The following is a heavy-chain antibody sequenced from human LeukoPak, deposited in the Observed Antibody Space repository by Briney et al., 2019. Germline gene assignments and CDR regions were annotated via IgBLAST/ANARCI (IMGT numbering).Heavy chain of an antibody. Sequence: GGSLRLSCAASGFTFSSYGMSWVRQAPGKGLEWVSTISGSAYNTYYADSVKGRFTVSRDNSANTLHLQMNSLRADDTALYYCAKHSGSYFIYYVDSWGQGTLVTVSS. J-gene: IGHJ4*02. CDR1: GFTFSSYG. V-gene: IGHV3-23*01. CDR3: AKHSGSYFIYYVDS. D-gene: IGHD1-26*01. CDR2: ISGSAYNT.